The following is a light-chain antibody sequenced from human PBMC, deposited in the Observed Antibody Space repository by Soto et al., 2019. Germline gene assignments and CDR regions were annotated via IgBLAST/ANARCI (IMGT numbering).Light chain of an antibody. CDR1: QTISSW. CDR3: QQYNAYPWT. CDR2: KAS. V-gene: IGKV1-5*03. Sequence: DIQMTQSPSTLSGSVGDRVTITCRASQTISSWLAWYQQKPGKAPKLLIYKASSLESGVPSRFSGSGSGTEFTLTISSLQPEDFATYYCQQYNAYPWTFGQGTKVDNK. J-gene: IGKJ1*01.